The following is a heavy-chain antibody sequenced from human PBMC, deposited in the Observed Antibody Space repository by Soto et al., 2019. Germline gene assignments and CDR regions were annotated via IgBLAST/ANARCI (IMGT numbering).Heavy chain of an antibody. CDR1: GVSCNRAS. V-gene: IGHV3-15*07. CDR2: IKSQADGGTS. J-gene: IGHJ4*02. D-gene: IGHD1-1*01. Sequence: GGSRTLSCAAGGVSCNRASMNWYRKAPGKGLEWVGRIKSQADGGTSDYAAPVNGRFTISRDDSKDTLYLQMNSLTTEDTAVYYCTTKAYNSNDPSHLSHWGRGTLLTISS. CDR3: TTKAYNSNDPSHLSH.